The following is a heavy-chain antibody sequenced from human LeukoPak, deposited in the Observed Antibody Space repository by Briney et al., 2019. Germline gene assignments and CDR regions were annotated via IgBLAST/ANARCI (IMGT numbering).Heavy chain of an antibody. CDR1: GGSINTYY. Sequence: SETLSLTCTVSGGSINTYYWSWIRQPPGKGLEWIGYIYYSGSTNYNPSLKSRVTISVDTSKNQFSLKLSSVTAADTAVYYCARRAGYSSSWPTYYYYYMDVWGKGTTVTVSS. V-gene: IGHV4-59*12. CDR2: IYYSGST. CDR3: ARRAGYSSSWPTYYYYYMDV. J-gene: IGHJ6*03. D-gene: IGHD6-13*01.